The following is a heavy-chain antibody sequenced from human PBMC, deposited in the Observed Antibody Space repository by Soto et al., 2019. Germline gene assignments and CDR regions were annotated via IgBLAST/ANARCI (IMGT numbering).Heavy chain of an antibody. CDR3: ARSDGRY. V-gene: IGHV4-59*01. CDR2: IYYSGST. J-gene: IGHJ4*02. Sequence: PSGTLSLTCTVSGGSISRYYWSWIRQPPGKGLEWIGYIYYSGSTNYNPSLKSRVTISVDTSKNQFSLKLSSVTAADTAVYYCARSDGRYWGQGTLVTVSS. CDR1: GGSISRYY.